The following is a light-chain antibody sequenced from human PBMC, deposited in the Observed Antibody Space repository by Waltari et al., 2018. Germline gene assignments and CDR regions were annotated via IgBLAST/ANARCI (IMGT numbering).Light chain of an antibody. CDR2: GVT. Sequence: QSALTQPPSASGSPGQSVPISCTGTSSAVGGFNYVSWYQQNPGKVPKLMVYGVTKRPSGVPDRFSGSKSGNTASLTVSGLQTEDEADYYCSSYAGGSWVFGGGTKLTVL. CDR1: SSAVGGFNY. J-gene: IGLJ3*02. V-gene: IGLV2-8*01. CDR3: SSYAGGSWV.